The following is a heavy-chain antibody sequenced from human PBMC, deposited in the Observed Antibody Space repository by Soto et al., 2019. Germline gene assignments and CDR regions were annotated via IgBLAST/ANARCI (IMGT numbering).Heavy chain of an antibody. Sequence: ASVKVSCKTSGYTFTGYFMHWVRQAPGQGLEWMGWINPNSGGTSYAQKFQGRVTMTRDTSISTAYVELTRLRSDDTAVYYCARDYGDYDNWFDPWGQGTLVTVSS. CDR1: GYTFTGYF. CDR3: ARDYGDYDNWFDP. D-gene: IGHD4-17*01. J-gene: IGHJ5*02. CDR2: INPNSGGT. V-gene: IGHV1-2*02.